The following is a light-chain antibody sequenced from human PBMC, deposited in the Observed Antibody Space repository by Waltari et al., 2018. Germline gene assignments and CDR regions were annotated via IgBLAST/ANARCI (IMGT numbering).Light chain of an antibody. CDR1: SSDVGGYNY. Sequence: SGSPGQSITISCTGTSSDVGGYNYVSWYQQHPGKAPKLMIYEVSNWPSGVSNRFSGSKSGNTASLTISGLQAEDEADYYCSSYTSSSTLVVFGGGTKLTVL. CDR2: EVS. CDR3: SSYTSSSTLVV. V-gene: IGLV2-14*01. J-gene: IGLJ2*01.